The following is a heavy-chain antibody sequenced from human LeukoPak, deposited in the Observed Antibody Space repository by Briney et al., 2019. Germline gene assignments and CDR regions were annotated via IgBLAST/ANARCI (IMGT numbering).Heavy chain of an antibody. CDR2: IKEDGSEK. CDR1: GFTFSYYA. CDR3: ARDSSGVSAFDI. Sequence: GGSLRLSCAASGFTFSYYAMNWVRQAPGKGLEWVANIKEDGSEKYYVDSVKGRFTISRDNTKNSLYLQMNSLRAEDTAVYYCARDSSGVSAFDIWGQGTMVTVSS. V-gene: IGHV3-7*01. D-gene: IGHD1-14*01. J-gene: IGHJ3*02.